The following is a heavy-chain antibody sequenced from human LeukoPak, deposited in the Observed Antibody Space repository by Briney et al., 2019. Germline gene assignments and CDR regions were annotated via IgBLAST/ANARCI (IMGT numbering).Heavy chain of an antibody. J-gene: IGHJ3*02. V-gene: IGHV1-2*02. CDR2: INPNSGGT. Sequence: ASVKVSCKASGYTFTGYYMHWVRQAPGQGLEWMGWINPNSGGTNYAQKFQGRVTMTRDKSIRTAYMELSRLTSDDTAVYYCARNIWFGESADAFDIWGKGTTVTVSS. D-gene: IGHD3-10*01. CDR3: ARNIWFGESADAFDI. CDR1: GYTFTGYY.